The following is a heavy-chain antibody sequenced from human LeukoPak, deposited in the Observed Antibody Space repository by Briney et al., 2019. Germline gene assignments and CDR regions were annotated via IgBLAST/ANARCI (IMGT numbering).Heavy chain of an antibody. D-gene: IGHD3-10*01. V-gene: IGHV4-4*07. Sequence: KPSETLSLTCTVSGGSISSYYWSWIRQPAGKGLEWIGRIYTSGSTNYNPSLKSRVTMSVDTSKNQFSLKLSSVTAADTAVHYCARNVLLWFGEPNNWFGPWGQGTLVTVSS. J-gene: IGHJ5*02. CDR1: GGSISSYY. CDR2: IYTSGST. CDR3: ARNVLLWFGEPNNWFGP.